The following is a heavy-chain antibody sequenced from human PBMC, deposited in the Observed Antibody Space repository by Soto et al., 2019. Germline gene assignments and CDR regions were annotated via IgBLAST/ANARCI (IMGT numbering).Heavy chain of an antibody. CDR1: GGSISSGDYY. CDR3: ARELGGPGQPYYGMDV. Sequence: SETLSLTCTVSGGSISSGDYYWSWIRQPPGKGLEWIGYIHYSGSTYYNPSLKSRVTISVDTSKNQFSLKLSSVTAADTAVYYCARELGGPGQPYYGMDVWGQGTTVTVSS. V-gene: IGHV4-30-4*01. J-gene: IGHJ6*02. CDR2: IHYSGST. D-gene: IGHD1-1*01.